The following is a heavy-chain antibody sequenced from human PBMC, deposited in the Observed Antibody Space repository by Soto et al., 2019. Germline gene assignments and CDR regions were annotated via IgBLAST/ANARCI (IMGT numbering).Heavy chain of an antibody. Sequence: QVLLQESGPGLVKPSGTLSLTCVVSGGSISSSNWWSWVRQPPGKGLEWIGEIFHSGSTNYNPSLKKRVTISVDKSKNQFSLKLSSVTAADTAVYHCGRHNYYGSEGEFYWGQGTLVTVSS. CDR3: GRHNYYGSEGEFY. V-gene: IGHV4-4*02. J-gene: IGHJ4*02. CDR2: IFHSGST. D-gene: IGHD3-10*01. CDR1: GGSISSSNW.